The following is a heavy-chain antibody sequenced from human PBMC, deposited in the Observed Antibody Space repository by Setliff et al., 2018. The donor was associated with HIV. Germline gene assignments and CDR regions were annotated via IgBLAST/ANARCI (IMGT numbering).Heavy chain of an antibody. J-gene: IGHJ6*03. CDR3: ARGARLLAGYSDRWDYYYMAV. V-gene: IGHV4-34*01. D-gene: IGHD6-13*01. Sequence: SETLSLTCAVYGASFSGYYWSWIRQPPGKGLEWIGEINHSGNTSYNPSLKSRVTMSVDTSKNQFSLKLTSVTAADTAVYYCARGARLLAGYSDRWDYYYMAVWGKGTTVTVSS. CDR2: INHSGNT. CDR1: GASFSGYY.